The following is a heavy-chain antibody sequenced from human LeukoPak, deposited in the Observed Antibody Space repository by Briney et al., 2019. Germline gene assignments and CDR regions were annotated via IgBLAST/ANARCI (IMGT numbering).Heavy chain of an antibody. V-gene: IGHV1-18*01. D-gene: IGHD2-2*01. CDR2: ISTYNGNT. J-gene: IGHJ6*03. CDR3: ARVGLVGYCSSTSCILSYMDV. Sequence: ASVKLSCNAAGYTFTSYGISWLRQAPGQGLEWMGRISTYNGNTNYAQKLQGRVTMTTDTSTNTAYMELRSLRSDDTAVYSCARVGLVGYCSSTSCILSYMDVWGKGTTVTVSS. CDR1: GYTFTSYG.